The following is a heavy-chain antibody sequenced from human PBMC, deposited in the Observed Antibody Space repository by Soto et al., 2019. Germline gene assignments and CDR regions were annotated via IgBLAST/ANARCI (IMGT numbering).Heavy chain of an antibody. J-gene: IGHJ3*02. Sequence: SVKVSCKASGGTFSSYAISWVRQAPGQGLEWMGGIIPIFGTANYAQKFQGRVTITADESTSTAYMELSSLRSEDTAVYYCARVWGYSYGLASDIWGQGTMVTVSS. CDR2: IIPIFGTA. D-gene: IGHD5-18*01. CDR3: ARVWGYSYGLASDI. V-gene: IGHV1-69*13. CDR1: GGTFSSYA.